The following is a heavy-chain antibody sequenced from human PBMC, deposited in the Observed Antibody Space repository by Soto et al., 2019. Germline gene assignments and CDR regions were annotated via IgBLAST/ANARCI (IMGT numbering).Heavy chain of an antibody. V-gene: IGHV3-23*01. D-gene: IGHD1-26*01. CDR3: ATEMGATQGPFDN. CDR1: VFPFGANA. CDR2: LSNTGRRT. Sequence: EVQVLESGGGLVQPGGSLRLSCVVSVFPFGANAMSWVRQAPGKGLEWVSGLSNTGRRTSYADSVKGRFSISRDNSENTVYLQMHSLRVEDTAVYYCATEMGATQGPFDNWGQGTLVTVSS. J-gene: IGHJ4*02.